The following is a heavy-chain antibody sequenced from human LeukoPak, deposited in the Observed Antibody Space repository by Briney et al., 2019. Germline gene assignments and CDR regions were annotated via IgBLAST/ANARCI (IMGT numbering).Heavy chain of an antibody. D-gene: IGHD2-2*01. Sequence: GASVRVSCKASGYTFNSYGISWVRQAPGQGLEWMGWINPNSGGTNYAQKFQGRVTMTRDTSISTAYMELSRLRSDDTAVYYCASPDLIVVVPACSPWGQGTLVTVSS. CDR1: GYTFNSYG. V-gene: IGHV1-2*02. J-gene: IGHJ5*02. CDR2: INPNSGGT. CDR3: ASPDLIVVVPACSP.